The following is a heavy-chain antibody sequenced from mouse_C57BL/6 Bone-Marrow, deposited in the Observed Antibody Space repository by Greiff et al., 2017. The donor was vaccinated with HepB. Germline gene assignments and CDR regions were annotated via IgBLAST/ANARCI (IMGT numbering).Heavy chain of an antibody. J-gene: IGHJ4*01. CDR3: ARGGTTVAPYAMDY. CDR1: GYSITSGYD. Sequence: EVKLQESGPGMVKPSQSLSLTCTVTGYSITSGYDWHWIRHFPGNKLEWMGYISYSGSTNYNPSLKSRISITHDTSKNHFFLKLNSVTTEDTATYYCARGGTTVAPYAMDYWGQGTSVTVSS. V-gene: IGHV3-1*01. D-gene: IGHD1-1*01. CDR2: ISYSGST.